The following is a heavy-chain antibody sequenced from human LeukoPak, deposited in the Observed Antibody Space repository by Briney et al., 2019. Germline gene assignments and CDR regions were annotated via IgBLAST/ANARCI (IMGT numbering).Heavy chain of an antibody. D-gene: IGHD3-22*01. CDR1: GFIFSGYE. CDR2: IRSKENTYAT. J-gene: IGHJ4*02. CDR3: TTTYYYDSSGYTLDY. Sequence: TGGSLRLSCATSGFIFSGYEMNWVRQASGKGLEWVGRIRSKENTYATSYAAPVKGRFTISRDDSKKTAYLQMNSLKTEDTAVYYCTTTYYYDSSGYTLDYWGQGTLVTVSS. V-gene: IGHV3-73*01.